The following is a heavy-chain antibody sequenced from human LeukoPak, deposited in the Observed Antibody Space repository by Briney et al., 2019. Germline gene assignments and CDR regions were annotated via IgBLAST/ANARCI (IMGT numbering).Heavy chain of an antibody. Sequence: ASVKVSCKASGYTFTSYDINWVRQATGQGLEWMGWMNPNSGNTGYAQKFQGRVTMTRNTSISTAYMELSSLRSEDTAVYYCARGLLLEPMSYNWFDPWGQGTLVTVS. J-gene: IGHJ5*02. CDR1: GYTFTSYD. V-gene: IGHV1-8*01. CDR2: MNPNSGNT. CDR3: ARGLLLEPMSYNWFDP. D-gene: IGHD1-1*01.